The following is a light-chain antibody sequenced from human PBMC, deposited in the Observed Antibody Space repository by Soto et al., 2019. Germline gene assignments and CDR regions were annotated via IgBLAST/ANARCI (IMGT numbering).Light chain of an antibody. V-gene: IGLV2-14*03. CDR2: DVS. CDR3: SSFTTSTTYV. CDR1: SSDIGGYNS. Sequence: SITISCTGTSSDIGGYNSVSWYQQHPGKAPQLMIFDVSRRPSGVSNRFSGSMSANTASLTISGLQTEDEADYYCSSFTTSTTYVFGTGTKVTVL. J-gene: IGLJ1*01.